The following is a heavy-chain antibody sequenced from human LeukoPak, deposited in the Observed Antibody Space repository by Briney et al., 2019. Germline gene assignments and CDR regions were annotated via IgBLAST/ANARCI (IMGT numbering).Heavy chain of an antibody. Sequence: GGSLRLSCAASGFTFSNSAMSWVHQAPGKGLEWVSTLSGSGITTYYADSVKGRFTISRDNSKNTLYLQMNSLRAEDTAVYYCAKGIYSSGWSYFDYWGHGTLVTVSS. CDR3: AKGIYSSGWSYFDY. D-gene: IGHD6-19*01. CDR2: LSGSGITT. V-gene: IGHV3-23*01. CDR1: GFTFSNSA. J-gene: IGHJ4*01.